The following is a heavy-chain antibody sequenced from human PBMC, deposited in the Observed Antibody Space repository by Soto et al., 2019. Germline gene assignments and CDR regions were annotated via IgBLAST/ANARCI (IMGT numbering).Heavy chain of an antibody. CDR3: ARTLYGDNVDY. CDR1: GYTFTGYY. J-gene: IGHJ4*02. V-gene: IGHV1-2*02. Sequence: ASVKVSCKASGYTFTGYYMHWVRQAPGQGLEWMGWINPNSGGTNYAQKFQGRVTMTRNTSISTAYMELSSLRSEDTAVYYCARTLYGDNVDYWGQGILVTVSS. CDR2: INPNSGGT. D-gene: IGHD4-17*01.